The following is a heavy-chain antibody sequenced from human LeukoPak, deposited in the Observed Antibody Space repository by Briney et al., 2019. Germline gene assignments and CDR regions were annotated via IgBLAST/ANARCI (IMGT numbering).Heavy chain of an antibody. D-gene: IGHD3-10*01. CDR2: VNSDGSST. V-gene: IGHV3-74*01. CDR3: ASISGYYYGSGENWFDP. J-gene: IGHJ5*02. Sequence: GGSLRLSCAVSGITLSNYWMHWVRQAPGKGLVWVSRVNSDGSSTTYADSVKGRFTISRDNSKNTLYLQMNSLRAEDTAVYYCASISGYYYGSGENWFDPWGQGTLVTVSS. CDR1: GITLSNYW.